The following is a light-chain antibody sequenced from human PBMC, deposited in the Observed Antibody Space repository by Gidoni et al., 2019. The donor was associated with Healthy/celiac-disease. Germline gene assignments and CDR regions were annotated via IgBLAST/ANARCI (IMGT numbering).Light chain of an antibody. CDR1: QSVSSY. V-gene: IGKV3-11*01. Sequence: IVFTQSPATLSLSPAERATLSCRASQSVSSYLAWYQQKPGQATRLLIYDASTRATGIPARFSGSGSGTDFTITISRLEPEEFAVYYWQQRSKWLTVGGGNKVEIK. CDR3: QQRSKWLT. CDR2: DAS. J-gene: IGKJ4*01.